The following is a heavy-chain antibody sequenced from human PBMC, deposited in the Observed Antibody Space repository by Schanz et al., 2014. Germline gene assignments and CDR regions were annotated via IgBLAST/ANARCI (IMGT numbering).Heavy chain of an antibody. V-gene: IGHV1-46*01. D-gene: IGHD6-19*01. J-gene: IGHJ4*02. CDR2: INPSGGST. Sequence: QVQLVQSGAEAKKPGASVKVSCKASGYTFTSYYMHWVRQAPGQGLEWMGIINPSGGSTSYAQKFQGRVTMTRDTSTSTVYMDLSSLRSEDTAVYYCARDYSSGWYLDYWGQGTLVTVSS. CDR3: ARDYSSGWYLDY. CDR1: GYTFTSYY.